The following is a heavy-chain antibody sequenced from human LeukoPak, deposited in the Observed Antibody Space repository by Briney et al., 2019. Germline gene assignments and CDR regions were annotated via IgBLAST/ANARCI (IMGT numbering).Heavy chain of an antibody. Sequence: GGSLRLSCAASGFTFSDHFMDWVRQAPGKGLEWVGRTRDKANRYTTEYAASVKGRFTVSRDDSKNSLYLQLNSLTTEDTAVYYCARKPYDSGWTWDYWGQGTLVTVSS. J-gene: IGHJ4*02. V-gene: IGHV3-72*01. CDR1: GFTFSDHF. CDR3: ARKPYDSGWTWDY. CDR2: TRDKANRYTT. D-gene: IGHD6-19*01.